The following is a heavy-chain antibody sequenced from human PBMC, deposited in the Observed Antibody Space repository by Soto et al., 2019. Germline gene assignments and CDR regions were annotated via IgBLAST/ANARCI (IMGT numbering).Heavy chain of an antibody. D-gene: IGHD3-9*01. CDR3: GACGTYYDILTGSGAFDI. CDR2: INYSRST. Sequence: AETLSLTCTVSGGSISSYYWSWIRQPPGKGLEWVGYINYSRSTNYNPYLKRRLTISVDTSNNHFSLQLMTILAADAAAEYCGACGTYYDILTGSGAFDIWGQGTMVTVSS. CDR1: GGSISSYY. V-gene: IGHV4-59*01. J-gene: IGHJ3*02.